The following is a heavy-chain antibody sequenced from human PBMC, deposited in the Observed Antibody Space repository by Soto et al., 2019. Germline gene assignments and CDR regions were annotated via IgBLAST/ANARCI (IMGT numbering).Heavy chain of an antibody. CDR3: ARDPLYDFSSAPPMDV. CDR2: ISSSGSTI. J-gene: IGHJ6*02. D-gene: IGHD3-3*01. Sequence: EEQLVESGGGLVQPGGSLRLSCAASGFNLSSFEMNWVRQAPGKGLEWVSYISSSGSTIHYADSVKGRFTISRDNAKKSLHLQMNSLRAEDTAVYYCARDPLYDFSSAPPMDVWGQGTTVTVSS. V-gene: IGHV3-48*03. CDR1: GFNLSSFE.